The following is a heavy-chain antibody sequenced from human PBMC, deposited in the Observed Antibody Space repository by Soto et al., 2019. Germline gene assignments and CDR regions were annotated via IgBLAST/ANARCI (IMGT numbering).Heavy chain of an antibody. CDR1: GYTFTSYG. Sequence: ASVKVSCKASGYTFTSYGISWVRQAPGQGLEWMGWTSAYNGNTNYAQKLQGRVTMTTDTSTSTAYMELRSLRSDDTAVYYCARDLGSSSWGYYFDYWGQGTLVTVSS. D-gene: IGHD6-6*01. J-gene: IGHJ4*02. CDR3: ARDLGSSSWGYYFDY. V-gene: IGHV1-18*01. CDR2: TSAYNGNT.